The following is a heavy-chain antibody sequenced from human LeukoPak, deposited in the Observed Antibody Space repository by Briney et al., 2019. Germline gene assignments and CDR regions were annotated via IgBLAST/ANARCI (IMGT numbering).Heavy chain of an antibody. J-gene: IGHJ4*02. D-gene: IGHD3-10*01. V-gene: IGHV3-30*01. CDR3: ARDSTYYYDSGSSGPHYVDN. CDR1: GFTFSNYA. CDR2: ISSGGTYE. Sequence: GGSLRLSCAASGFTFSNYAMHWVRQAPGKGLEWVSLISSGGTYEYYADSVKGRFTISRDNSKNTLYLQLNGLRAEDTAVYYCARDSTYYYDSGSSGPHYVDNWGQGTLVTVSS.